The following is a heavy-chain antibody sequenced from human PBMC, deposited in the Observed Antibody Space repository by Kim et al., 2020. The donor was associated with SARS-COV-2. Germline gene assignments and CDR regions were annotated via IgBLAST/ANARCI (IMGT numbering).Heavy chain of an antibody. Sequence: GGSLRLSCAASGFTFSSYGMHWVRQAPGKGLEWVAVISYDGSNKYYADSVKGRFTISRDNSKNTLYLQMNSLGAEDTAVYYCAKGERREWLLRLEYFQHWGQGTLVTVSS. CDR3: AKGERREWLLRLEYFQH. J-gene: IGHJ1*01. D-gene: IGHD3-3*01. CDR2: ISYDGSNK. CDR1: GFTFSSYG. V-gene: IGHV3-30*18.